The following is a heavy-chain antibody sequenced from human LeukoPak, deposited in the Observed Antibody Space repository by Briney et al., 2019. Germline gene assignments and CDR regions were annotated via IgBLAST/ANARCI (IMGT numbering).Heavy chain of an antibody. V-gene: IGHV3-48*04. CDR2: IRSSGSLI. J-gene: IGHJ3*02. CDR3: ARNFYETTGFYYDAFDI. CDR1: GFTFSGYN. D-gene: IGHD3-22*01. Sequence: GGSLRLSCAASGFTFSGYNMNWVRQAPGKGLEWVAFIRSSGSLIYYAESVKGRFTISRDNSRNSLYLQMNSLRVEDTAVYYCARNFYETTGFYYDAFDIWGQGTAVTVSS.